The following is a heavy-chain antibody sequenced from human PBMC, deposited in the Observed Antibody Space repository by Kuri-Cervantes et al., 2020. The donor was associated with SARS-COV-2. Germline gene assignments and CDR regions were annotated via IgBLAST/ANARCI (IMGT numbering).Heavy chain of an antibody. Sequence: GESLKISCEASGYTFTSYYMHWVRQAPGQGLEWMGIINPSGGSTSYAQKFQGRVTITADGSTSTAYMELSSLTSEDTAVYYCARGGVGVLGPQNAYFDPWGQGTLVTVSS. CDR1: GYTFTSYY. CDR2: INPSGGST. J-gene: IGHJ5*02. CDR3: ARGGVGVLGPQNAYFDP. V-gene: IGHV1-46*01. D-gene: IGHD2-2*01.